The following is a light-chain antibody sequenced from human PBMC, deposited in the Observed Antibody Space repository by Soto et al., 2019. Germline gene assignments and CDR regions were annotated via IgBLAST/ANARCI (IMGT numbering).Light chain of an antibody. Sequence: QSVLTQTPSASGTPGQRVSISCSGSSTNIGRNTVIWYQQVPGTTPKVLIYSNSQRPSGVPDRFSGSKSGTSASLANSRLKAYDEADYYCAAWDDSLNGVVFGGGTKLTVL. J-gene: IGLJ2*01. CDR1: STNIGRNT. V-gene: IGLV1-44*01. CDR2: SNS. CDR3: AAWDDSLNGVV.